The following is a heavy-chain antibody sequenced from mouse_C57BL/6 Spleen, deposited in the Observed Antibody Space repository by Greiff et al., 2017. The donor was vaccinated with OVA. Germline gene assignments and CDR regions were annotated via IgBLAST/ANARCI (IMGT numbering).Heavy chain of an antibody. V-gene: IGHV1-42*01. CDR2: INPSTGGT. D-gene: IGHD3-3*01. CDR1: GYSFTGYY. J-gene: IGHJ2*01. CDR3: ARGKREAVLFDY. Sequence: EVKLMESGPELVKPGASVKISCKASGYSFTGYYMNWVKQSPEKSLEWIGEINPSTGGTTYNQKFKAKATLTVDKSSSTAYMQLKSLTSEDSAVYYCARGKREAVLFDYWGQGTTLTVSS.